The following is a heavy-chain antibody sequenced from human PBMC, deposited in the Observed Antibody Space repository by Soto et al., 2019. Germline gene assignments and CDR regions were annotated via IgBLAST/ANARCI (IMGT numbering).Heavy chain of an antibody. D-gene: IGHD6-13*01. J-gene: IGHJ4*01. CDR3: AKGQPYSSISFDY. V-gene: IGHV3-30*18. CDR1: GFTFSSYG. CDR2: ISYDGSNK. Sequence: GGSLRLSCAASGFTFSSYGMHWVRQAPGKGLEWVAVISYDGSNKYDADSVKGRFTISRDNSKNTLYLQMNSLRAEDTAVYYCAKGQPYSSISFDYWGHGTLVTVSS.